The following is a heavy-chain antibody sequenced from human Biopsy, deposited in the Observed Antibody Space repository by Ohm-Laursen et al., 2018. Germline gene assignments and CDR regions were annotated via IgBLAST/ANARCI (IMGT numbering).Heavy chain of an antibody. CDR2: RIPYFNTI. Sequence: SSVKVSCKASGVTFDTYAFGWVRQAPGQGLEWMGGRIPYFNTIYYARNFQDRAVITADRSARTTDMQLSGLRPDDTAVYYCVGGQRGPPIGVTVPGDAFDLWDPGTMVTVSP. CDR1: GVTFDTYA. CDR3: VGGQRGPPIGVTVPGDAFDL. V-gene: IGHV1-69*01. D-gene: IGHD2/OR15-2a*01. J-gene: IGHJ3*01.